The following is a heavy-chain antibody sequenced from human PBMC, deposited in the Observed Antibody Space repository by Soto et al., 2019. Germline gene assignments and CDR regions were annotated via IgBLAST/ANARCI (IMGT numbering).Heavy chain of an antibody. CDR1: GYTFTSYA. D-gene: IGHD2-15*01. V-gene: IGHV1-3*01. CDR3: ARWSSGGAFDI. Sequence: ASVKISCKASGYTFTSYAMHWVRQAPGQRLEWMGWINAGNGNTKYSQKFQGRVTITRDTSASTAYMELSSLRSEDTAVYYCARWSSGGAFDIWGQGTMVTVSS. J-gene: IGHJ3*02. CDR2: INAGNGNT.